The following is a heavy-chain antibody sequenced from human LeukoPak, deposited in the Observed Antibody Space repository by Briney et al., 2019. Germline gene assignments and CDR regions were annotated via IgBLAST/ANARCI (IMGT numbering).Heavy chain of an antibody. CDR3: AKDHPYDFWSGYRGPLDY. CDR1: GFTFSSYG. V-gene: IGHV3-30*02. J-gene: IGHJ4*02. CDR2: IRYDGSNK. Sequence: GGSLRLSCAASGFTFSSYGMHWVRQAPGKGLEWVAFIRYDGSNKYYADSVKGRFTISRDNSKNTLYLQMNSLRAEDTAVYYCAKDHPYDFWSGYRGPLDYWGQGTLVTVSS. D-gene: IGHD3-3*01.